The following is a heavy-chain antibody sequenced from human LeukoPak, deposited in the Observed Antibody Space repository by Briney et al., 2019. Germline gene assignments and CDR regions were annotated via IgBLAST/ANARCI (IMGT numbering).Heavy chain of an antibody. V-gene: IGHV1-69*05. J-gene: IGHJ6*03. CDR2: IIPIFGTA. D-gene: IGHD2-8*01. CDR1: GGTFSSYA. CDR3: ARADGYYYYMDV. Sequence: ASVKVSCKASGGTFSSYAISWVRQAPGQGLEWMGGIIPIFGTANYAQKFQGRVTITTDESTSTAYMELSSLRSEDTAVYSCARADGYYYYMDVWGKGTTVTVSS.